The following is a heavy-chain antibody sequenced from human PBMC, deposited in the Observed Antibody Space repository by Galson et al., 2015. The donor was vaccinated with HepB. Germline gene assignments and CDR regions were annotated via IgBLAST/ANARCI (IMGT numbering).Heavy chain of an antibody. CDR3: ARVRRAVAGPWRYYYNAVDV. V-gene: IGHV6-1*01. J-gene: IGHJ6*02. CDR1: GDSVSSNIAA. CDR2: TYYRSKWYN. D-gene: IGHD6-19*01. Sequence: CAISGDSVSSNIAAWNWIRQSPSRGLEWLGRTYYRSKWYNDYAESVKSRISINPDTSKNQFSLHLNSVTPEDTAVYYCARVRRAVAGPWRYYYNAVDVWGQGTTVTVSS.